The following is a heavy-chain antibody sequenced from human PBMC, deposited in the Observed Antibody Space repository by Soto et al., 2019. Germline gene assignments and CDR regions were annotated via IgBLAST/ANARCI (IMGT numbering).Heavy chain of an antibody. CDR1: GGSISIRNW. D-gene: IGHD6-19*01. CDR2: IFQSGRT. V-gene: IGHV4-4*02. Sequence: QVQLQESGPGLVKPSGTLSLTCAVSGGSISIRNWWSWVRQSPGKGLEWIGEIFQSGRTDYNPSLKRRVTISVDRSKSQFSLKLNSVTAADTAVYYCASRGGSSGWYIYWGQGTLVTVSS. J-gene: IGHJ4*02. CDR3: ASRGGSSGWYIY.